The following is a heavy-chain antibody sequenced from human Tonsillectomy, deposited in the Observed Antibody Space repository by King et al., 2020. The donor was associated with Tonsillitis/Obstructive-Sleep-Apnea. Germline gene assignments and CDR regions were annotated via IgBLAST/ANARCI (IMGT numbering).Heavy chain of an antibody. CDR1: GFTFGDYA. Sequence: VQLVESGGGLVQPGRSLRLSCTASGFTFGDYAMSWVRQAPGKGLEGVGFIRSKAYGGTTEYAASVKGRFTISRDDSKSIAYLQMNSLKTEDTAVYYCTRVTYYYDSSGYEGWFDPWGQGTLVTVSS. V-gene: IGHV3-49*04. D-gene: IGHD3-22*01. J-gene: IGHJ5*02. CDR3: TRVTYYYDSSGYEGWFDP. CDR2: IRSKAYGGTT.